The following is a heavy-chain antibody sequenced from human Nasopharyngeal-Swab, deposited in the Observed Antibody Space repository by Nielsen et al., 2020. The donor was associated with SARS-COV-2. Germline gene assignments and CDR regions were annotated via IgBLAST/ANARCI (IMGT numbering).Heavy chain of an antibody. CDR2: ISYDGSNK. J-gene: IGHJ4*02. CDR1: GFTFSSYA. Sequence: GGSLTLSCAASGFTFSSYAMHWVRQAPGKGLEWVAVISYDGSNKYYADSVKGRFTISRDNSKNTLYLQMNSLRAEDTAVYYCARTLCGSYFADFDYWGQGTLVTVSS. V-gene: IGHV3-30-3*01. CDR3: ARTLCGSYFADFDY. D-gene: IGHD1-26*01.